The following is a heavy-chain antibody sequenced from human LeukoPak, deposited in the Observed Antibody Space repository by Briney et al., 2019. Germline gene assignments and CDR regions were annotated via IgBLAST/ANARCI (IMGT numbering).Heavy chain of an antibody. V-gene: IGHV3-30-3*01. CDR2: ISYDGSNK. CDR1: GFTFSSYA. CDR3: ARDSPYGDYGD. Sequence: GGSLRLSCAASGFTFSSYAMHWVRQAPGKALEWVAVISYDGSNKYYADSVKGRFTISRDNSKNTLYLQMNSLRAEDTAVYYCARDSPYGDYGDWGQGTLVTVSS. D-gene: IGHD4-17*01. J-gene: IGHJ4*02.